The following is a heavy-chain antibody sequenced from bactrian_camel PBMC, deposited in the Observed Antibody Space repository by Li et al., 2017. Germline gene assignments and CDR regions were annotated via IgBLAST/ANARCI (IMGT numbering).Heavy chain of an antibody. Sequence: HVQLVESGGDSVRAGGSLRLSCSASGDTYNRYAYTYCMAWFRQVPGKEREGVAAVNGPGTTAYGDSVKGRFTISKDNAKNTLYLQMNSLKPEDTGLYYCATSLTDNWLRGFGYWGQGTQVTVS. V-gene: IGHV3S55*01. CDR1: GDTYNRYAYTYC. D-gene: IGHD7*01. CDR3: ATSLTDNWLRGFGY. J-gene: IGHJ6*01. CDR2: VNGPGTT.